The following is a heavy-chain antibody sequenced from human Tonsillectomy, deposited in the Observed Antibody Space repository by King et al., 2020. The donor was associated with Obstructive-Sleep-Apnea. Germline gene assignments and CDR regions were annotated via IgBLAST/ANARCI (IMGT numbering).Heavy chain of an antibody. D-gene: IGHD6-13*01. Sequence: VQLVESGGGLVQPGGSLRLSCAASGFTFSSYDMHWVRQAPGKGLEYVSAISSNVGSTYYANSLKGRFTISRDNFKSTLYLQMGSLRAEDMAVYYCARDGYTSSSDYWGQGTLVTVSS. V-gene: IGHV3-64*01. J-gene: IGHJ4*02. CDR1: GFTFSSYD. CDR2: ISSNVGST. CDR3: ARDGYTSSSDY.